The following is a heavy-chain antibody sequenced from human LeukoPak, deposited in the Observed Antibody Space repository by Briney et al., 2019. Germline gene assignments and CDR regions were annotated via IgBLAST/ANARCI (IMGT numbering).Heavy chain of an antibody. J-gene: IGHJ3*02. CDR2: MHASGTT. V-gene: IGHV4-4*07. D-gene: IGHD3-22*01. CDR3: ARLYDSSGPAFDI. CDR1: GGSISSYY. Sequence: PSETLSLTCTVSGGSISSYYWSWIRQPAGKGLEWIGRMHASGTTNYNPSLKSRVTMSVDTSKKQLSLKMSSVTAADTAVYYCARLYDSSGPAFDIWGQGTMVTVSS.